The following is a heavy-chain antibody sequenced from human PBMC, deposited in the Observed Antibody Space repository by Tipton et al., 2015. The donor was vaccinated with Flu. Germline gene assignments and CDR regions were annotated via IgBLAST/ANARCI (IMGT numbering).Heavy chain of an antibody. CDR3: ARIYYYGSGDYYLDS. Sequence: TLSLTCTVSGGSISSGSYYWSWIRQPAGKGLEWIGRIYTTGSTNYNPSLKSRVTISADTSKNKFSLELRSVTAADTAVYYCARIYYYGSGDYYLDSWGQGTTVTVSS. V-gene: IGHV4-61*02. CDR1: GGSISSGSYY. D-gene: IGHD3-10*01. CDR2: IYTTGST. J-gene: IGHJ6*02.